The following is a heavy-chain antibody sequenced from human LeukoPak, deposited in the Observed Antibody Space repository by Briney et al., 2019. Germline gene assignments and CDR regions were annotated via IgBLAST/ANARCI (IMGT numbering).Heavy chain of an antibody. CDR3: AKDGKNYFES. Sequence: GGSLRLSCTASGFTFDHYSVHWVRQAPGKGLEWVSLITWDGGRTYYGDSVKGRFTISRDNSKNSLSLQMNSLRAEDTALYYCAKDGKNYFESWGQGTLVTVSS. CDR1: GFTFDHYS. J-gene: IGHJ4*02. CDR2: ITWDGGRT. V-gene: IGHV3-43D*03.